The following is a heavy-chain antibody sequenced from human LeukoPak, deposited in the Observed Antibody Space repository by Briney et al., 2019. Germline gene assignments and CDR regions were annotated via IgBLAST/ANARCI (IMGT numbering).Heavy chain of an antibody. CDR2: VFYSGST. CDR3: ARLRYYYGSGSYPTHDY. D-gene: IGHD3-10*01. Sequence: PSETLSLTCTVSGGSISSYYWSWIRQPPGKGLEWIGYVFYSGSTNYNPSPKSRVTISVDTSKNQFSLKLSSATAADTAVYYCARLRYYYGSGSYPTHDYWGQGTLVTVSS. V-gene: IGHV4-59*01. J-gene: IGHJ4*02. CDR1: GGSISSYY.